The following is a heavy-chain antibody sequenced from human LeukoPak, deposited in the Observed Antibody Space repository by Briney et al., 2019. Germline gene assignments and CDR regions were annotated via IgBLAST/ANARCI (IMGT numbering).Heavy chain of an antibody. V-gene: IGHV3-15*01. CDR2: IKIKTDGGTT. CDR1: GSTFSNAW. D-gene: IGHD3-9*01. CDR3: TAEKMYYDSLTGYYDHDAFDI. J-gene: IGHJ3*02. Sequence: GGSLRLSCTASGSTFSNAWMNWVRKAPGKGLEWVGRIKIKTDGGTTDYAAPEKGIFTFSSDDSKNTSYLQMNSLNTENAAVYYCTAEKMYYDSLTGYYDHDAFDIWGQGTTVTVSS.